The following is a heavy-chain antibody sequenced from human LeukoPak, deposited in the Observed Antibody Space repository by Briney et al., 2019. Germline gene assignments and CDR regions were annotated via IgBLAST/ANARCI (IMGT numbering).Heavy chain of an antibody. Sequence: ASVKVSCKASGYTFTSYDINWVRQATGQGLEWMGWMNPNSGNTGYAQKFQGRGTMTRNTSISTAYMELSSLRSEDTAVYYCARGGSRVVAAYFDYWGQGTLVTVSS. CDR2: MNPNSGNT. D-gene: IGHD2-15*01. CDR3: ARGGSRVVAAYFDY. V-gene: IGHV1-8*01. CDR1: GYTFTSYD. J-gene: IGHJ4*02.